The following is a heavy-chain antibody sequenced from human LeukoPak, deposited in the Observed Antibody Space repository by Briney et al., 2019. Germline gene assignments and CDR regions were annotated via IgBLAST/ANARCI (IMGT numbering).Heavy chain of an antibody. V-gene: IGHV1-18*01. J-gene: IGHJ4*02. CDR3: ARKSGYYGSGSYPPEY. Sequence: VASVKVSCKASGYTFTSYGISWVRQAPGQGLEWMGWISAYNGNTNYAQKLQGRVTMTTDTSASTAYMELRSLRSDDTAVYYCARKSGYYGSGSYPPEYWGQGTLGTVSS. CDR2: ISAYNGNT. D-gene: IGHD3-10*01. CDR1: GYTFTSYG.